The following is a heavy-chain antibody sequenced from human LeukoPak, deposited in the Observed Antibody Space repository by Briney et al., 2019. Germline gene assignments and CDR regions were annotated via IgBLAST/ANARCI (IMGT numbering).Heavy chain of an antibody. CDR1: GFTFSCCA. Sequence: GGSLRLSCAASGFTFSCCAMHWVRQVPGKGLEWVAVMSYDGSNKFYADSVKGRFTISRDNSKNTPNLQMNSLRAEDAAVYYCAREVNGWFDPWGQGTLVTVSS. CDR2: MSYDGSNK. J-gene: IGHJ5*02. V-gene: IGHV3-30*04. CDR3: AREVNGWFDP.